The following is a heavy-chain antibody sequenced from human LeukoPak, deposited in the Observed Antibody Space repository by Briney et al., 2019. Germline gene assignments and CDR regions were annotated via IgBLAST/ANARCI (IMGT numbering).Heavy chain of an antibody. CDR1: GGSIRSYY. J-gene: IGHJ4*02. V-gene: IGHV4-59*08. CDR3: AGHHPRNTVDF. CDR2: ISDIGSI. D-gene: IGHD2-8*02. Sequence: SETLSLTCTASGGSIRSYYWSWIRQPPGKGLEWIAYISDIGSINYNPSLKSRVTISLDTSKNQFSLKLSSVTAADTAVYYCAGHHPRNTVDFWGQGTLVTVSS.